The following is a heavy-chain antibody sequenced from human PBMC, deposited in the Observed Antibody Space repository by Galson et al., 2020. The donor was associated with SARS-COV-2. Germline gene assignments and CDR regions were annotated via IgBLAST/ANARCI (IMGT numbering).Heavy chain of an antibody. CDR2: IWYDGSNK. CDR3: VTDPPGGLTGDLGDY. V-gene: IGHV3-33*01. D-gene: IGHD7-27*01. J-gene: IGHJ4*02. CDR1: GFTFSSYG. Sequence: GGSLRLSCAASGFTFSSYGMHWVRQAPGKGLEWVAVIWYDGSNKYYADSVKGRFTISRDNSKNTLYLQMNSLRAEDTAVYYCVTDPPGGLTGDLGDYWGQGTLVTVSS.